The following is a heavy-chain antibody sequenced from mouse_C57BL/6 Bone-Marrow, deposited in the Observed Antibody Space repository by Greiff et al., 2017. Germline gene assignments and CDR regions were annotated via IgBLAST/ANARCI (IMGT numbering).Heavy chain of an antibody. CDR2: ISGGGGNT. Sequence: DVKLQESGGGLVKPGGSLKLSCAASGFTFSSYTMSWVRQTPEKRLQWVAAISGGGGNTYYPDSVKGRFTISRDNDKNILYLQMSSLRSEDTALXYCSRQVTTVLATKYFDVWGTGTTVTVSS. J-gene: IGHJ1*03. V-gene: IGHV5-9*01. D-gene: IGHD1-1*01. CDR3: SRQVTTVLATKYFDV. CDR1: GFTFSSYT.